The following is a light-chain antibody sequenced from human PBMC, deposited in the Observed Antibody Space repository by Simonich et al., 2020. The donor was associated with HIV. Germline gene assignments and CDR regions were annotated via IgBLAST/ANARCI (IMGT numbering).Light chain of an antibody. CDR2: GAS. CDR1: TMGSST. J-gene: IGKJ3*01. CDR3: QQYNNWPPGGGLFT. V-gene: IGKV3-15*01. Sequence: STRAQTMGSSTLTWYQQKPGPDPRVPNYGASTRANGIPARFSGSGSGTEFPLPISSLQFEDFAVYYCQQYNNWPPGGGLFTFGPGTKVDIK.